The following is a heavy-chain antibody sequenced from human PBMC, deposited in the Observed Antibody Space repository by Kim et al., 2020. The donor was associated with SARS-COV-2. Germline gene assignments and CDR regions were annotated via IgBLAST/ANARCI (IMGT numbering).Heavy chain of an antibody. V-gene: IGHV3-48*02. CDR3: ARDPPPGSSWYAYYYYVMDV. Sequence: GGSLRLSCAASGFTFSSYSMNWVRQAPGKGLEWVSYISSSSSTIYYADSVKGRFTISRDNAKNSLYLQMNSLRDEDTAVYYCARDPPPGSSWYAYYYYVMDVWGQGTTVTVSS. CDR2: ISSSSSTI. J-gene: IGHJ6*02. CDR1: GFTFSSYS. D-gene: IGHD6-13*01.